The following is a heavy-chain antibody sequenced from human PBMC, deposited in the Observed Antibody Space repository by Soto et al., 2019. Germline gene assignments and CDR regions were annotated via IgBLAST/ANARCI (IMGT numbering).Heavy chain of an antibody. CDR2: IDPSDSYT. V-gene: IGHV5-10-1*01. CDR3: ASNLGEGGGGRCYYYGMDV. CDR1: GYNLTSYW. D-gene: IGHD2-15*01. J-gene: IGHJ6*02. Sequence: PGDALKISCKGCGYNLTSYWISWVRQMPGKGLEWMGRIDPSDSYTNYSPSFQGHVTISADKSISTAYLEWGSLKASDTAMYYCASNLGEGGGGRCYYYGMDVWGQGTTVTVSS.